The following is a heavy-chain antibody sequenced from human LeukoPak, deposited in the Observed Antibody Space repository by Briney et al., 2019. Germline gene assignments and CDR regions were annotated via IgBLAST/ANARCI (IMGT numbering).Heavy chain of an antibody. V-gene: IGHV3-74*01. CDR3: ARDPGHSNYFNDY. CDR1: GFTFSNYW. CDR2: ISSDGTNT. J-gene: IGHJ4*02. Sequence: GGSLRLSCAASGFTFSNYWMHWVRQIPGKGLVWVSRISSDGTNTHYADSVKGRFTISRDNAENTLYLQMTSLRAEDTAVYYCARDPGHSNYFNDYWGQGTLVTVSS. D-gene: IGHD4-11*01.